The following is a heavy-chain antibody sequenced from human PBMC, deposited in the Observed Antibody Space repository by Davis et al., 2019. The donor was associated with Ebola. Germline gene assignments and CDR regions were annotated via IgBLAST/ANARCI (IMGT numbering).Heavy chain of an antibody. CDR2: IIPIFGTA. CDR3: ARGGYCSGGSCSSNYYYYYGMDV. D-gene: IGHD2-15*01. V-gene: IGHV1-69*06. CDR1: GGTFSSYA. J-gene: IGHJ6*02. Sequence: SVKVSCKASGGTFSSYAISWVRQAPVQGLEWMGGIIPIFGTANYAQKFQGRVTITADKSTSTAYMELSSLRSEDTAVYYCARGGYCSGGSCSSNYYYYYGMDVWGQGTTVTVSS.